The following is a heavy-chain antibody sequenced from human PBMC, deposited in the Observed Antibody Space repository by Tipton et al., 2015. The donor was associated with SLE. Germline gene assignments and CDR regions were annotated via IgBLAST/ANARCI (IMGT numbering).Heavy chain of an antibody. V-gene: IGHV4-61*02. CDR2: GST. J-gene: IGHJ4*02. CDR3: ARPPSYISPSEVLFDS. D-gene: IGHD6-6*01. CDR1: GGSITRGSYY. Sequence: TLSLTCSVSGGSITRGSYYWSWIRQPAGKGLEWIGGSTNYNPSLKSRVTISLDTSKNQFSLKLISVTAADTAVYYCARPPSYISPSEVLFDSWGQGMLVTVSS.